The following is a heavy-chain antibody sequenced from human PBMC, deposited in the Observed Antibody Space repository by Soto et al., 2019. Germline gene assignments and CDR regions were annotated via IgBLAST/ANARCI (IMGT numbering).Heavy chain of an antibody. CDR2: ISGSSRCT. V-gene: IGHV3-11*05. CDR3: ARVRPYRARDAVTPHFDY. Sequence: QVQLVESGGGLVKPGGSLRLSCEASGFTFNDYYMAWIRQAPGKGLEWVSYISGSSRCTKFTDSVKGRFSISRDNAKNSLYMQMNSLRGEDTAAYYCARVRPYRARDAVTPHFDYWGQGLLVTVSS. J-gene: IGHJ4*02. D-gene: IGHD5-18*01. CDR1: GFTFNDYY.